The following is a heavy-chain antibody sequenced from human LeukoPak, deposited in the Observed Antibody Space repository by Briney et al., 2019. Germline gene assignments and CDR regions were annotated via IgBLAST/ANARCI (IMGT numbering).Heavy chain of an antibody. CDR3: ARGKGVFRYFDWLPAAITEGPWADYYYYYMDV. D-gene: IGHD3-9*01. V-gene: IGHV1-2*02. Sequence: ASVKVSCKASGYTFTGYYMHWVRQAPGQGLEWMGWINPNSGGTNYAQKFRGRVTMTRDTSISTAYMELSRLRSDDTAVYYCARGKGVFRYFDWLPAAITEGPWADYYYYYMDVWGKGTTVTISS. J-gene: IGHJ6*03. CDR2: INPNSGGT. CDR1: GYTFTGYY.